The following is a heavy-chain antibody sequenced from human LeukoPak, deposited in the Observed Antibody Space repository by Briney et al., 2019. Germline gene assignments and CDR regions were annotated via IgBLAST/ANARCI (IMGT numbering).Heavy chain of an antibody. V-gene: IGHV3-30-3*01. CDR2: ISYGGSNK. CDR3: ARDGYDSSGYRMGADYYYGMDV. D-gene: IGHD3-22*01. J-gene: IGHJ6*02. Sequence: GGSLRLSCAASRFTFSTYAMHWVRQAPGKGLEWVTVISYGGSNKYYADSVKGRFTISRDNSKNTLYLQMNSLRAEDTAVYYCARDGYDSSGYRMGADYYYGMDVWGQGTTVTVSS. CDR1: RFTFSTYA.